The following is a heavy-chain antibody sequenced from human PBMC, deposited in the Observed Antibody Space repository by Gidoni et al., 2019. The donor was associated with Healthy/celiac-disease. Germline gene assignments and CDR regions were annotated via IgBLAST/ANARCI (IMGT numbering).Heavy chain of an antibody. J-gene: IGHJ4*02. CDR1: GFTFSSYA. Sequence: QVQLVESGGGVVQPGRSLRLSCAASGFTFSSYAMHWVRQAPGKGLEWVAVISYDGSNKDYADSVKGRFTISRDNSKNTVYVQMNSLRVEDTAVYYCARELGHFDYWGQGTLVTVSS. V-gene: IGHV3-30-3*01. CDR3: ARELGHFDY. CDR2: ISYDGSNK.